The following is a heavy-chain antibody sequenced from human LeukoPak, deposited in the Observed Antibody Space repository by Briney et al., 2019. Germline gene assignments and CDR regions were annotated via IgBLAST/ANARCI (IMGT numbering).Heavy chain of an antibody. Sequence: ASVKVSCKASGYTFTRYYMHWVRQAPGQGLEWMGWINPNSGGTNYAQKFHGRVTMTRDTSISTAYMELSRLRSDDTAVYYCARIFYDSSGYYYYGMDVWGQGTTVTVAS. CDR2: INPNSGGT. V-gene: IGHV1-2*02. J-gene: IGHJ6*02. D-gene: IGHD3-22*01. CDR1: GYTFTRYY. CDR3: ARIFYDSSGYYYYGMDV.